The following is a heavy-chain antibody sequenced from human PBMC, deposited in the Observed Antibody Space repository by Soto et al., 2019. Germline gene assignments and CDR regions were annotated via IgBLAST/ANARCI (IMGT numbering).Heavy chain of an antibody. CDR1: GFSLSTSDVG. Sequence: ESCPTLVNPTQTLTLTCTFSGFSLSTSDVGVGWIRQPPGKALEWLAIIYWDDDKRYSPSLKSRLTITKDTSKNQVVLTVTNMDPVDTATYYCAHSKYSRSSFDYWGQGTLVTVSS. V-gene: IGHV2-5*02. CDR3: AHSKYSRSSFDY. D-gene: IGHD6-6*01. CDR2: IYWDDDK. J-gene: IGHJ4*02.